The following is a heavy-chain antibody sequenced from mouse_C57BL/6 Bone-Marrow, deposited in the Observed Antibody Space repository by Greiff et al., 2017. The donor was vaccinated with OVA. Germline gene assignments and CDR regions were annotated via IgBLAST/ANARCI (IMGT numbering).Heavy chain of an antibody. J-gene: IGHJ4*01. CDR1: GFTFSSYA. CDR3: TRDLCRDYAMDY. Sequence: EVQLVESGEGLVKPGGSLKLSCAASGFTFSSYAMSWVRQTPEKRLEWVAYISSGGDYIYYADTVKGRFTISRDNARNTLYLQMSSLKSEDTAMYYCTRDLCRDYAMDYWGLGTSVTVSS. CDR2: ISSGGDYI. V-gene: IGHV5-9-1*02. D-gene: IGHD2-3*01.